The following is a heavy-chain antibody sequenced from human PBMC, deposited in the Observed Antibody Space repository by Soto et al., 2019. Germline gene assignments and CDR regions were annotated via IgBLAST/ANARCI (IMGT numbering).Heavy chain of an antibody. CDR3: ARSVLRRLDKYYFDY. CDR2: IIPIFGTA. D-gene: IGHD6-19*01. Sequence: QVQLVQSGAEVKKPGSSVKVSCKASGGTFSSYAISWVRQAPGQGLEWMGGIIPIFGTANYAQKFQGRVTITADESTSTAYMELSSLRSADTAVYYCARSVLRRLDKYYFDYWGQGTLVTVSS. J-gene: IGHJ4*02. CDR1: GGTFSSYA. V-gene: IGHV1-69*01.